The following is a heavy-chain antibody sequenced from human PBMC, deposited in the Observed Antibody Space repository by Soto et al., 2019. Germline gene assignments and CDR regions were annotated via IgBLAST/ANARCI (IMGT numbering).Heavy chain of an antibody. V-gene: IGHV3-30*18. CDR1: GFTFSSYG. D-gene: IGHD5-18*01. CDR3: AKDGAGYSYGYFYYYSGMDG. J-gene: IGHJ6*02. CDR2: ISYDGSNK. Sequence: ESGGGVVQPGRSLRLSCAASGFTFSSYGMHWVRQAPGKGLEWVAVISYDGSNKYYADSVKGRFTISRDNSKNTLYLQMNSLRAEDTAVYYCAKDGAGYSYGYFYYYSGMDGWGQGTTVTVSS.